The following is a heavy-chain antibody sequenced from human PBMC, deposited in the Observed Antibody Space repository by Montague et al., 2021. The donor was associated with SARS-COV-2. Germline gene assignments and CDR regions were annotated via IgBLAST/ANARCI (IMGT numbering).Heavy chain of an antibody. D-gene: IGHD6-13*01. J-gene: IGHJ4*02. Sequence: SETLSLTRTVSGGSISSYYWSWIRQPPGKGLEWIGYIFNSGSTNXNPSLKSRVTISVDTSKNQLSLRLRSVTAADTAVYYCVRVGVSNWYSFFDYWGQGTLVTVSS. CDR3: VRVGVSNWYSFFDY. CDR2: IFNSGST. CDR1: GGSISSYY. V-gene: IGHV4-59*01.